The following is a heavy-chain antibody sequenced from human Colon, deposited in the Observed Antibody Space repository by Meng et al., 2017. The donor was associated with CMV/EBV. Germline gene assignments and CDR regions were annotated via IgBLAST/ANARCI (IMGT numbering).Heavy chain of an antibody. J-gene: IGHJ4*02. CDR1: GYTFTAHH. CDR3: VRESWYFDF. Sequence: GQLGQSGAEVKKPGARVKVSCKPSGYTFTAHHLHWVRQAPGQGLEWMGWIYPQDGGTYFAQKFQDRVTLTRDTSITTAYMELSGLTSDDTAIYYCVRESWYFDFWGEGTLVTVSS. V-gene: IGHV1-2*02. CDR2: IYPQDGGT. D-gene: IGHD6-13*01.